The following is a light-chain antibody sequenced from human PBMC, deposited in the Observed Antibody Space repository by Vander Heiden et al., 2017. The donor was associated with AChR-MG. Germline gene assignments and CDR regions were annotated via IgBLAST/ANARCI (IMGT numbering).Light chain of an antibody. CDR1: STNIETNT. Sequence: QSVLTQAPSASGTPGQRVPPPCPGSSTNIETNTVNWYQQFPGAAPKLLIYKDNLRPSGVPDRFAGSKSGTSASRAIGGLRSEDEAHYYCATGDDGLNGPVFGGGTHLTV. CDR2: KDN. CDR3: ATGDDGLNGPV. V-gene: IGLV1-44*01. J-gene: IGLJ3*02.